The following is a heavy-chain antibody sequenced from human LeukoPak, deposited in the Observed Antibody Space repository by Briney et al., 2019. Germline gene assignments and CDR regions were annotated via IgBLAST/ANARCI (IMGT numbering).Heavy chain of an antibody. CDR3: AKGAAAAGTNYMDV. D-gene: IGHD6-13*01. J-gene: IGHJ6*03. V-gene: IGHV3-30*18. Sequence: PGGSLRLSCAASGFTFSSYGMHWVRQAPGKGLEWVAVISYDGGNKYYADSVKGRFTISRDNSKNTLYLQMNSLRAEDTAVYYCAKGAAAAGTNYMDVWGKGTTVTVSS. CDR2: ISYDGGNK. CDR1: GFTFSSYG.